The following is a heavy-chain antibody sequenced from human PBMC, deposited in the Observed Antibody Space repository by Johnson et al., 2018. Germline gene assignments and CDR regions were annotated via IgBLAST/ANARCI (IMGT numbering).Heavy chain of an antibody. J-gene: IGHJ3*02. CDR1: GFTFSSYD. CDR3: ARALARAGNGGDAFDS. Sequence: VQLVQSGGGLVQPGGSLRLSCAASGFTFSSYDMHWVRQATGKGLEWVSAIGTAGDTYYPGSVKGRFTISRENAKNSLSLQMNSLRAGDTAVYYCARALARAGNGGDAFDSWGQGTMVTVSS. CDR2: IGTAGDT. D-gene: IGHD6-19*01. V-gene: IGHV3-13*01.